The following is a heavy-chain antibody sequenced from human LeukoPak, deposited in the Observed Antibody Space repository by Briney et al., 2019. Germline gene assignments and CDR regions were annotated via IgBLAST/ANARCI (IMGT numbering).Heavy chain of an antibody. CDR1: GFTFSGYA. V-gene: IGHV3-30-3*01. J-gene: IGHJ4*02. CDR3: ATNGPGIAVAGYVDY. Sequence: PGRSLRLSCAASGFTFSGYAMHWVRQAPGKGLEWVAVMSYDGSNEYYADSVKGRFIISRDNSKNTLYLQMNSLRAEDTAVYYCATNGPGIAVAGYVDYWGQGTLVIVSS. D-gene: IGHD6-19*01. CDR2: MSYDGSNE.